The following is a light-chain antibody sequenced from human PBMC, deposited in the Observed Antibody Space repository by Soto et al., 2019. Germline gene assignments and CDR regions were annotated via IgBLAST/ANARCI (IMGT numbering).Light chain of an antibody. CDR1: QEISNY. Sequence: DIQMIQSPSSLSASVGDRVTITCQASQEISNYLNWYQQKPGKAPKLLIYDASNLERGVPSRFSGRGSGTDFTFTIRRLQPEDFATYYCQQYDHLPRTFGRGTKVEIK. CDR2: DAS. J-gene: IGKJ1*01. CDR3: QQYDHLPRT. V-gene: IGKV1-33*01.